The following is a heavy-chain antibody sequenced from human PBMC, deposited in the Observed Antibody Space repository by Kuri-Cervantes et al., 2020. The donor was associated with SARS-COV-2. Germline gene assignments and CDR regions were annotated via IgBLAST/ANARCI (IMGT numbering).Heavy chain of an antibody. Sequence: SETLSLTCTVSGGSISSAYYYWGWIRQPPGKGLEWIGSIYYSGDSDRNPALKSRVTISVDTSKNQFSLKLSSVTAADTAVYYCARRLQLAGAFDIWGQGTMVTVSS. CDR3: ARRLQLAGAFDI. V-gene: IGHV4-39*07. J-gene: IGHJ3*02. CDR1: GGSISSAYYY. D-gene: IGHD6-13*01. CDR2: IYYSGDS.